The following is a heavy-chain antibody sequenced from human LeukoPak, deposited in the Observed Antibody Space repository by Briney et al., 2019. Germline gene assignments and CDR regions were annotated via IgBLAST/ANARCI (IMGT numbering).Heavy chain of an antibody. V-gene: IGHV4-30-4*01. Sequence: SETLSLTCTVSGGSISSGDYYWSWIRQPPGKGLEWIAYMYYSGSTYFNPSLKSRVTMSADTSKNQLSLKLSSVTAADTAVYYCARPYYYDSRIDPWGQGILVTVSS. D-gene: IGHD3-22*01. CDR2: MYYSGST. CDR3: ARPYYYDSRIDP. CDR1: GGSISSGDYY. J-gene: IGHJ5*02.